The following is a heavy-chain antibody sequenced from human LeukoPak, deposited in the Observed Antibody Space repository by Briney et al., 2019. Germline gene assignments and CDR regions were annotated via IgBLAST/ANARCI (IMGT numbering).Heavy chain of an antibody. Sequence: PGGSLRLSCAASGFTFSSYAMSWVRQAPGKGLEWVSGLSGSGASTYYADSVKGRFTISRDNDKNSLYLQMSSLRGEDTAVYYCAREIHLDYWGQGTLVTVST. V-gene: IGHV3-23*01. CDR3: AREIHLDY. CDR2: LSGSGAST. CDR1: GFTFSSYA. J-gene: IGHJ4*02.